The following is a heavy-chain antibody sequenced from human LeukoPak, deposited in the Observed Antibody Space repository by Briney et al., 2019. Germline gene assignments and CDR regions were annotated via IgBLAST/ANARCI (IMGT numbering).Heavy chain of an antibody. CDR2: INHSGST. CDR1: GGPFSGYY. Sequence: SETLSLTCAVYGGPFSGYYWSWIRQPPGKGLEWIGEINHSGSTNYNPSLKSRVTISVDTSKNQFSLKLSSVTAADTAVYYCARRLIIAAAGFDYWGQGTLVTVSS. CDR3: ARRLIIAAAGFDY. D-gene: IGHD6-13*01. J-gene: IGHJ4*02. V-gene: IGHV4-34*01.